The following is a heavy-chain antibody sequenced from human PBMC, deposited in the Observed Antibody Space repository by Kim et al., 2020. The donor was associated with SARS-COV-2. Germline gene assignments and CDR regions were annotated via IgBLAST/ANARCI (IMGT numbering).Heavy chain of an antibody. V-gene: IGHV4-59*02. CDR3: ARRGVGSFDI. J-gene: IGHJ3*02. Sequence: SETLSLTCAVSGGSVSDYYWSWVRQPPGKGLEWIGYIYYSGSTAYNPSLKSRVTISVDTSKNQFSLKMTSVTAADTAVYYCARRGVGSFDIWGQGPMVT. D-gene: IGHD3-10*01. CDR1: GGSVSDYY. CDR2: IYYSGST.